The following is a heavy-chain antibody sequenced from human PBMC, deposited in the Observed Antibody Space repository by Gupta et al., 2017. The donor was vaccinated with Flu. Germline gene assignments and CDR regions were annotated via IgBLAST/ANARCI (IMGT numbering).Heavy chain of an antibody. Sequence: EVHLSESGGGLVQPGGSLRLSCAASGFTFFNYAMRWVRQAPGKGLEWISGISSSGADTQYVGSVEGRFTISRDNSKSSLYLEMNSVRADDTAVYFCAKGRTSAGASYDIWGQGNLVTISS. J-gene: IGHJ4*02. CDR2: ISSSGADT. CDR1: GFTFFNYA. CDR3: AKGRTSAGASYDI. D-gene: IGHD1-26*01. V-gene: IGHV3-23*01.